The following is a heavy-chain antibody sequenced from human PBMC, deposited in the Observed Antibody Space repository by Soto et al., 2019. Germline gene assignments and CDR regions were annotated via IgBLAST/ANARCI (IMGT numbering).Heavy chain of an antibody. CDR1: GYSFGTSG. CDR2: ISAYNGNT. D-gene: IGHD3-22*01. Sequence: QVKLVQSGTEVKKPGASMKVSCKASGYSFGTSGISWVRQAPGQGLEWMGWISAYNGNTNYEQKLQDRVTMPTDTPTNTAYLELRSLRSDDTAVYYCARAGQYYDSSGYANWGQATLVTVSS. CDR3: ARAGQYYDSSGYAN. V-gene: IGHV1-18*01. J-gene: IGHJ4*02.